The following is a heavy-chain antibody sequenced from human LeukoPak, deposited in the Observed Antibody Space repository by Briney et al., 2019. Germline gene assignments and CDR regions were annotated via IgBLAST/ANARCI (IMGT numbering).Heavy chain of an antibody. Sequence: SETLSLTWAVYGGSFSGYYWSWIRQPPGKGLEWIGEINHSGSTNYNPSLKSRVTISVDTSKNQFSLKLSSVTAADTAVYYGARGIAAHGGYYYYYYYMDVWGKGTTVTVSS. D-gene: IGHD6-6*01. J-gene: IGHJ6*03. CDR2: INHSGST. CDR1: GGSFSGYY. V-gene: IGHV4-34*01. CDR3: ARGIAAHGGYYYYYYYMDV.